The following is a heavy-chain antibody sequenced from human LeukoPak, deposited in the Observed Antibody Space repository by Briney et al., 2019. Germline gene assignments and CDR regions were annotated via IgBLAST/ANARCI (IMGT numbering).Heavy chain of an antibody. V-gene: IGHV4-59*01. Sequence: PSETLSLTCTVPGGSISSYFWSWIRQPPGKGLGWIGYIYYSGSTDYNPSLKSRVTISVDTSKNQFSLKLSSVTAADTAVYYCARAPGDYYFYYMDVWGKGTTVTVSS. D-gene: IGHD7-27*01. CDR2: IYYSGST. J-gene: IGHJ6*03. CDR1: GGSISSYF. CDR3: ARAPGDYYFYYMDV.